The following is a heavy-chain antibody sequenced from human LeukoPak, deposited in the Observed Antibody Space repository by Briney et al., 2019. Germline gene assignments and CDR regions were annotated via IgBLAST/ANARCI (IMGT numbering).Heavy chain of an antibody. V-gene: IGHV4-34*01. CDR3: ARDLGDENPLDP. D-gene: IGHD7-27*01. CDR1: GGSFSGYY. Sequence: PSETLSLTCAVYGGSFSGYYWSWIRQPPGKGLEWIGSIYHTGSTYYNPSLKSRVTISVDTSKNQFSLKLSSVTAADTAVYYCARDLGDENPLDPWGQGTLVTVSS. CDR2: IYHTGST. J-gene: IGHJ5*02.